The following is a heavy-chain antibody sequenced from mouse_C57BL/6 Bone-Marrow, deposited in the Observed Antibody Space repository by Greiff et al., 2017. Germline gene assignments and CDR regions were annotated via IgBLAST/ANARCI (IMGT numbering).Heavy chain of an antibody. CDR3: ARWTTVVGHWYYDV. V-gene: IGHV1-4*01. D-gene: IGHD1-1*01. J-gene: IGHJ1*03. CDR1: GYTFTSYT. Sequence: QVQLKQSGAELARPGASVKMSCKASGYTFTSYTMHWVKQRPGQGLEWIGYINPSSGYTKYNQKFKDKATLTADKSSSTAYMQLSSLTSEDSAVXYCARWTTVVGHWYYDVWGTRTTVTVSS. CDR2: INPSSGYT.